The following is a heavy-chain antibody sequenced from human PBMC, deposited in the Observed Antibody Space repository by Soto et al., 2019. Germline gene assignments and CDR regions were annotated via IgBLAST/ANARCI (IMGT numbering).Heavy chain of an antibody. J-gene: IGHJ4*02. CDR3: ARAPSGSYPEFDY. Sequence: ESGGGVVQPGRSLRLSCAAAGFIFSSYTMHWVSQAPGKGLEWVGVITYDGSNQYYADSVKGRFTIYRDNSTNMLFLQMNSLRPDDTAVYYCARAPSGSYPEFDYWGQVTLVTVSS. D-gene: IGHD1-26*01. CDR1: GFIFSSYT. CDR2: ITYDGSNQ. V-gene: IGHV3-30-3*01.